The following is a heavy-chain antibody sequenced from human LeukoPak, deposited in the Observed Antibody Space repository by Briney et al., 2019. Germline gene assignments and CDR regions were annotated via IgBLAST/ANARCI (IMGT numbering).Heavy chain of an antibody. V-gene: IGHV4-59*08. Sequence: SETLSLTCTVSGGSLSSYFRSWIRQPPGKGLEWIGYIYYSGSTNYNPSLKSRVTISVDTSKNQFSLKLSSVTAADTAVYYCARHGGTYDDSFDIWGQGIMVTVSS. J-gene: IGHJ3*02. D-gene: IGHD1-26*01. CDR2: IYYSGST. CDR3: ARHGGTYDDSFDI. CDR1: GGSLSSYF.